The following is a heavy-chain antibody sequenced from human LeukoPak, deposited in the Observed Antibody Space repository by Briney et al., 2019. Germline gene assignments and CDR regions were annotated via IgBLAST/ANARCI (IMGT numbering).Heavy chain of an antibody. CDR3: ARVGRESYHIDY. CDR1: GGSFSGYC. V-gene: IGHV4-34*01. Sequence: SETLSLTCAVYGGSFSGYCWSWIRQPPGKGLEWIGEINHSGSTNYNPSLKSRVTISVDTSKNQFSLKLSSVTAADTAVYYCARVGRESYHIDYWGQGTLVTVSS. CDR2: INHSGST. J-gene: IGHJ4*02. D-gene: IGHD1-26*01.